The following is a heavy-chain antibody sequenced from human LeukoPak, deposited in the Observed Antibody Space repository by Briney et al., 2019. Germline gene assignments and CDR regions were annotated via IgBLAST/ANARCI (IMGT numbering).Heavy chain of an antibody. V-gene: IGHV1-3*01. Sequence: ASVKVFCKASGYTFTSYAMHWVRQAPGQRLEWMGWINAGNGNTKYSQKFQGRVTITRDTSASTAYMELSSLRSEDTAVYYCARGYLLYGPGSYYSLWGQGTLVTVSS. CDR1: GYTFTSYA. CDR2: INAGNGNT. D-gene: IGHD3-10*01. J-gene: IGHJ4*02. CDR3: ARGYLLYGPGSYYSL.